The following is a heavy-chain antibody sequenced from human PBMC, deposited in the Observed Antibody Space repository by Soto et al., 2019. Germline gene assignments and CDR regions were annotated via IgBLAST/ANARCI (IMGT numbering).Heavy chain of an antibody. D-gene: IGHD3-22*01. J-gene: IGHJ4*02. V-gene: IGHV1-18*04. CDR1: GYTFTSYG. CDR2: ISAYNGNT. Sequence: ASVKVSCKASGYTFTSYGISWVRQAPGQGLEGMGWISAYNGNTNYAQKLQGRVTMTTDTSTSTAYMELRSLRSDDTAVYYCARSAYYYDSSGYYYPVYFDYWGQGTLVTVSS. CDR3: ARSAYYYDSSGYYYPVYFDY.